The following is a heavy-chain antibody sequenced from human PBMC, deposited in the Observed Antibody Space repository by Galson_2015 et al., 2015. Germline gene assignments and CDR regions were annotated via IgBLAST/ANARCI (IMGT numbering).Heavy chain of an antibody. CDR1: GYTLTELS. V-gene: IGHV1-24*01. CDR3: ATELSSHLRLQYLTTGFDP. Sequence: SVKVSCKVSGYTLTELSMHWVRQAPGKGLEWMGGFDPEDGETIYAQKFQGRVTMTEDTSTDTAYMELSSLRSEDTAVYYCATELSSHLRLQYLTTGFDPWGQGTLVTVSS. CDR2: FDPEDGET. J-gene: IGHJ5*02. D-gene: IGHD4-11*01.